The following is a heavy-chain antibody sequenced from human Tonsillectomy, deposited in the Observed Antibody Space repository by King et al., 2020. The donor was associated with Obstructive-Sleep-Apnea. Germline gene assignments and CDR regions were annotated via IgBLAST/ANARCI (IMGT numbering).Heavy chain of an antibody. Sequence: QVQLVESGGGVVQPGRSLRLSCAASGFTFSSYGMHWVRQAPGKGLEWVAVISYDGSNKYYADSVKGRFTISRDNSKNTLYLQMNSLRAEDTAVYYCAKDLDRQYKKGGWYLDYWGQGTLVTVSS. V-gene: IGHV3-30*18. CDR1: GFTFSSYG. CDR3: AKDLDRQYKKGGWYLDY. CDR2: ISYDGSNK. J-gene: IGHJ4*02. D-gene: IGHD6-19*01.